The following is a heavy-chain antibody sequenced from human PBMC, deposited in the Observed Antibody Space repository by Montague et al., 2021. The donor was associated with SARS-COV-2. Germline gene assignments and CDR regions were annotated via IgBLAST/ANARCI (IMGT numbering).Heavy chain of an antibody. D-gene: IGHD3-10*01. CDR3: ARLSYYGSGSYPFDY. V-gene: IGHV5-51*01. CDR2: IYPDDCDT. CDR1: GYSFTSYW. J-gene: IGHJ4*02. Sequence: QSGAEVKKPGESLKISCKGSGYSFTSYWVGWVRQMPGKGLEWMGIIYPDDCDTRYSPSFQGQVTISADKSISTAYLQWSSLKASDTAMYYCARLSYYGSGSYPFDYWGQGTLVTVSS.